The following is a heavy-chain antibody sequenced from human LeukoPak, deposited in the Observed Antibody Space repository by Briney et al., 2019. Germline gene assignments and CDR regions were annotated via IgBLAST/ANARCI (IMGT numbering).Heavy chain of an antibody. CDR2: INHSGST. V-gene: IGHV4-34*01. D-gene: IGHD3-22*01. Sequence: SETLSLTCTVSGGSISSYYWSWIRQPPGKGLEWIGEINHSGSTNYNPSLKSRVTISVDTSKNQFSLKLSFVTAADTAVYYCARRKDYYDSAAFYWGQGTLVTVSS. CDR3: ARRKDYYDSAAFY. J-gene: IGHJ4*02. CDR1: GGSISSYY.